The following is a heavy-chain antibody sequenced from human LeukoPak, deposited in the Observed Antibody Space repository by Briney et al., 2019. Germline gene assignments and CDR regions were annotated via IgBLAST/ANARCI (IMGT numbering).Heavy chain of an antibody. CDR3: ARHFGSGRPYFDY. D-gene: IGHD3-10*01. CDR1: GGSSSSYY. V-gene: IGHV4-59*01. J-gene: IGHJ4*02. CDR2: IYYSGST. Sequence: SETLSLTCTVSGGSSSSYYWSGIRQAPRKGLEWIAYIYYSGSTNYNPSLKSRVNISVDTSKNQFSLKLSSVTAADTAVYYCARHFGSGRPYFDYWGQGTLVTVSS.